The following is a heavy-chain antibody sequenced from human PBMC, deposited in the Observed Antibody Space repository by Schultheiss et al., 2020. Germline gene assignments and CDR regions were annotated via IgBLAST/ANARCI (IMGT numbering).Heavy chain of an antibody. J-gene: IGHJ4*02. D-gene: IGHD6-19*01. Sequence: ESLKISCAASGFTVSSNYMSWVRQAPGKGLEWVSYISSSSSTIYYADSVKGRFTISRDNAKNSLYLQMNSLRAEDTAVYYCARAVAGTLGGQGTLVTVSS. CDR1: GFTVSSNY. V-gene: IGHV3-48*04. CDR2: ISSSSSTI. CDR3: ARAVAGTL.